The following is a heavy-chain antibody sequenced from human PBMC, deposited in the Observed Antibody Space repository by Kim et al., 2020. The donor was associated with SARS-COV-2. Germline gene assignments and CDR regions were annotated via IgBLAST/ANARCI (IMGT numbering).Heavy chain of an antibody. CDR1: GFTFSSYS. V-gene: IGHV3-48*02. CDR3: ASNLYSSGSFEY. J-gene: IGHJ4*02. D-gene: IGHD6-19*01. CDR2: ISSSSSTI. Sequence: GGSLRLSCAASGFTFSSYSMNWVRQAPGKGLEWVSCISSSSSTIYYADSVKGRFTISRDNAKNSLYLQMNSLRDEDTAVYYCASNLYSSGSFEYWGQGTLVTVSS.